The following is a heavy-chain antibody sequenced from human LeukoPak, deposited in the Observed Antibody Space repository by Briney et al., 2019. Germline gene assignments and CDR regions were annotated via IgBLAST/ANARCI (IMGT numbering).Heavy chain of an antibody. CDR3: ARGSYGRTYWYFDL. CDR2: FSAYNGNT. Sequence: ASVKVSCKAFGYTFTSYGISWVRQAPGQGLEWMGWFSAYNGNTNYAQKLQGRVTMTTDTSTSTAYMELRSLRSDDTAVYYCARGSYGRTYWYFDLWGRGTLVTVSS. V-gene: IGHV1-18*01. D-gene: IGHD3-10*01. J-gene: IGHJ2*01. CDR1: GYTFTSYG.